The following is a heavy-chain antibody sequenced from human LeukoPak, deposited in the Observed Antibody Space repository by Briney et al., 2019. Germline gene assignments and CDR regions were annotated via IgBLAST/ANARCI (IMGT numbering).Heavy chain of an antibody. CDR2: IIPILGIA. J-gene: IGHJ6*02. D-gene: IGHD3-22*01. CDR3: ASYGRGPSSAHYYYYYGMDV. V-gene: IGHV1-69*04. CDR1: GGTFSSYA. Sequence: ASVTVSFKASGGTFSSYAISWVRQAPGQGLEWMGRIIPILGIANYAQKFQGRVTITADKSTSTAYMELSSLRSEDTAVYYCASYGRGPSSAHYYYYYGMDVWGQGTTVTVSS.